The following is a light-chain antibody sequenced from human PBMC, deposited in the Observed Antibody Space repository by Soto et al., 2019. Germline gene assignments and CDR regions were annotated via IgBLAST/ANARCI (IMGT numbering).Light chain of an antibody. V-gene: IGLV1-51*01. Sequence: QSVLTQPPSVYAAPGQKVTISCSGSSSNIGHNYVCWYQQFPGTAPKPLIYDNDKRPSGIPDRFSGSKSGTSATLDITGLQTGDEADYYCGTWDSSLSVGVFGGGTKLTVL. CDR2: DND. CDR3: GTWDSSLSVGV. J-gene: IGLJ2*01. CDR1: SSNIGHNY.